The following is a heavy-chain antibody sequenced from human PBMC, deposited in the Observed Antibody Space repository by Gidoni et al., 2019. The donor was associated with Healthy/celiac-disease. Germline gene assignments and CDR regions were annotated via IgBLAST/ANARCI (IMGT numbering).Heavy chain of an antibody. V-gene: IGHV3-30*04. Sequence: QVQLVESGGGVVQPGRSLRLSCAASGVTFSSYAMHWVRQAPGQGLEWVAVISYDGSNKYYADSVKGRFTISRDNSKNTLYLQMNSLRAEDTAVYYCARGLGSGPLDYWGQGTLVTVSS. CDR3: ARGLGSGPLDY. J-gene: IGHJ4*02. D-gene: IGHD2-15*01. CDR2: ISYDGSNK. CDR1: GVTFSSYA.